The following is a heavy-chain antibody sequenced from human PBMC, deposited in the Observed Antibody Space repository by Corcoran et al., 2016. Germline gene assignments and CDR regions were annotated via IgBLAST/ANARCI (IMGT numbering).Heavy chain of an antibody. V-gene: IGHV3-15*01. CDR1: GFTFNNAW. D-gene: IGHD3-10*01. Sequence: EVQLVESGGGLVKPGGSLRLSCAASGFTFNNAWMSWVRQAPGKGLEWVGRIQSKSDGGTAEYAAPVKGRFIISRDNSKNTLYLQMNSLKTEDTAVYYCTTDRGALTHGGQGTLVTVSS. CDR2: IQSKSDGGTA. CDR3: TTDRGALTH. J-gene: IGHJ4*02.